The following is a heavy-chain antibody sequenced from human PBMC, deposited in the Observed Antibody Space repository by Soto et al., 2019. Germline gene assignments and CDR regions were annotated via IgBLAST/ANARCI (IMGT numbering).Heavy chain of an antibody. J-gene: IGHJ5*02. V-gene: IGHV3-30*18. Sequence: GGSLRLSCAASGFTFSSYGMHWVRQAPGKGLEWVAVISYDGSNKYYADSVKGRFTISRDNSKNTLYLQMNSLRAEDTAVYYCAKERIQLWLRFWFDPWGQGTLVTVSS. CDR3: AKERIQLWLRFWFDP. CDR2: ISYDGSNK. D-gene: IGHD5-18*01. CDR1: GFTFSSYG.